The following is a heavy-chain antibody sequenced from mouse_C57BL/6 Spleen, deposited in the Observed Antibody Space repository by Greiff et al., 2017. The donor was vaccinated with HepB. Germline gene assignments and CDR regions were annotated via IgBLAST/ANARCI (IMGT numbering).Heavy chain of an antibody. CDR1: GFNIKDYY. CDR2: IDPEDGDT. Sequence: VQLKQSGAELVRPGASVKLSCTASGFNIKDYYMHWVKQRPEQGLEWIGRIDPEDGDTEYAPKFQGKATMTADTSSNTAYLQLSSLTSEDTAVYYCTTTGPYYYGSLFAYWGQGTLVTVSA. J-gene: IGHJ3*01. V-gene: IGHV14-1*01. D-gene: IGHD1-1*01. CDR3: TTTGPYYYGSLFAY.